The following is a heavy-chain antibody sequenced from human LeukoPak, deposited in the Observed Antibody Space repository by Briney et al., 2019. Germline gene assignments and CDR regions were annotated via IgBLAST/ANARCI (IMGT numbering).Heavy chain of an antibody. CDR3: ARSGIQSGYCSSISCYTGY. J-gene: IGHJ4*02. CDR2: ISAGGETT. CDR1: RFRFSTFP. V-gene: IGHV3-23*01. D-gene: IGHD2-2*02. Sequence: GGSLRLSCAASRFRFSTFPMGWVRQAPGKGLEWVSGISAGGETTFYADSVRGRLTISRDNSKNTLYLQMNSLRAEDTAVYYCARSGIQSGYCSSISCYTGYWGQGTLVTVSS.